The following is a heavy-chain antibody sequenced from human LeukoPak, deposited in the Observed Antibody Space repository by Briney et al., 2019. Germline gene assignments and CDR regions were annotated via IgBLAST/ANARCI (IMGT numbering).Heavy chain of an antibody. V-gene: IGHV4-34*01. CDR3: ARGVICSSTRCYRTPNCFDY. CDR2: INHSGST. D-gene: IGHD2-2*02. Sequence: SETLSLTCAVYGGSFSGYYWSWIRQPPGKGLEWIGEINHSGSTNYNPSLKSRVTISVDTSKNQFSLKLSSVTAADTAVYYCARGVICSSTRCYRTPNCFDYWGQGTLVTVSS. CDR1: GGSFSGYY. J-gene: IGHJ4*02.